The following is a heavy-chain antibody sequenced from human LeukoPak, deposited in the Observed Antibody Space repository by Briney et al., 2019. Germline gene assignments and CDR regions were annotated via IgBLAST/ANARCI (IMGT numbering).Heavy chain of an antibody. D-gene: IGHD2/OR15-2a*01. CDR1: GYTFNGYC. J-gene: IGHJ4*02. Sequence: ASVKASCKASGYTFNGYCMHWVRQAPGQGLEWMGWVNPNSGGTNYAQKFQGRVTMTRDTSISTVYMDLSSLRSDDTAVYYCARDRGFPTVLLFYFDYWGQGTLVTVSS. CDR2: VNPNSGGT. V-gene: IGHV1-2*02. CDR3: ARDRGFPTVLLFYFDY.